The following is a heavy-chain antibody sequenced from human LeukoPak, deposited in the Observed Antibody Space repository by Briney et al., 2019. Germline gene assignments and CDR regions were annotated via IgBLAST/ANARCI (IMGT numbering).Heavy chain of an antibody. V-gene: IGHV5-51*01. J-gene: IGHJ3*02. D-gene: IGHD4-17*01. CDR1: VYRFTSCW. Sequence: GESLKISCKGSVYRFTSCWIGWVRQMPGKGLEWMGIIYPGDSDTRYSPSFQGQVTISADKAISTAYLQWRSLKASDTALYYCAGNHYGDYDAFDIWGQGTMVTVPS. CDR2: IYPGDSDT. CDR3: AGNHYGDYDAFDI.